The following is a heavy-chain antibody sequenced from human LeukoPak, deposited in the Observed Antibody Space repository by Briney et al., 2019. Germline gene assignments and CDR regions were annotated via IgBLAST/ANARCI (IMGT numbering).Heavy chain of an antibody. CDR2: IYYSGST. CDR3: ARDRYYDFWSGSHYFDY. J-gene: IGHJ4*02. Sequence: PSETLSLTCTVSGGSISSYYWSWIRQPPGKGLEWIGYIYYSGSTNYKPSLKSRVTISVDTSKNQFSLKLSSVTAVDTAMYYCARDRYYDFWSGSHYFDYWGQGTLVTVSS. D-gene: IGHD3-3*01. CDR1: GGSISSYY. V-gene: IGHV4-59*01.